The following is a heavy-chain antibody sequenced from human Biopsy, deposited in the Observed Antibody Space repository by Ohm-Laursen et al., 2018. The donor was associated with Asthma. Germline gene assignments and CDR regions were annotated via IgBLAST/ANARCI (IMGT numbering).Heavy chain of an antibody. D-gene: IGHD1-26*01. CDR2: ILPILGTS. V-gene: IGHV1-69*13. CDR3: ATPPVGSISYFDS. Sequence: SVKVSCKASGYTFTSYDITWVRQAPGQALEWMGGILPILGTSNYAQKFQGRVTITADESTRTAYMELSSLRSEDTAVYYCATPPVGSISYFDSWGQGALVTVSS. CDR1: GYTFTSYD. J-gene: IGHJ4*02.